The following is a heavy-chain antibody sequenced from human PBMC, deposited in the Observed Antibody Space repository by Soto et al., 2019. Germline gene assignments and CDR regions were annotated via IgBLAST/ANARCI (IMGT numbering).Heavy chain of an antibody. D-gene: IGHD4-17*01. CDR2: IYYTGST. CDR1: GATISSGGFY. J-gene: IGHJ6*02. V-gene: IGHV4-31*03. Sequence: QVQLQESGPGLVEASQTLSLTCTVSGATISSGGFYWGWIRQRPGKGLEWIGHIYYTGSTYYNPSLNSRVTISVDMSRNQFSLKLRSVTAADTAKYFCARDDSFYGEPGYGMNVWGQGTTVTVSS. CDR3: ARDDSFYGEPGYGMNV.